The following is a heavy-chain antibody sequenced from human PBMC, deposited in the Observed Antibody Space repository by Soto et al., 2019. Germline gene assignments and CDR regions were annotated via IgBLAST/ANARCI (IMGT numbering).Heavy chain of an antibody. V-gene: IGHV3-30*18. Sequence: GGSLRLSCAASGFTFSSYGMHWVRQAPGKGLEWVAVISYDGSNKYYADSVKGRFTISRDNSKNTLYLQMNSLRAEDTAVYYCAKGVVDYYGSGSYYRRRVYYYYGMDVWGQGTTVTVSS. J-gene: IGHJ6*02. CDR1: GFTFSSYG. CDR2: ISYDGSNK. CDR3: AKGVVDYYGSGSYYRRRVYYYYGMDV. D-gene: IGHD3-10*01.